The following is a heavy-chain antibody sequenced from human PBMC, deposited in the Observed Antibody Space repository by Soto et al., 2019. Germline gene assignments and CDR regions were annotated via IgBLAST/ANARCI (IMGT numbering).Heavy chain of an antibody. CDR3: VSPTAPGSFLDVFEV. J-gene: IGHJ3*01. CDR1: GYTFTGYY. Sequence: QVHLVQSGAEVKKPGASVKVSCEASGYTFTGYYIHWVRQAPGEGLEWMGWIDPKSGGTKYARKFPGRVTRTRDTSVSTSYMDLCRLNSDDTAGFYCVSPTAPGSFLDVFEVWGHGTLVTVSS. V-gene: IGHV1-2*01. D-gene: IGHD1-26*01. CDR2: IDPKSGGT.